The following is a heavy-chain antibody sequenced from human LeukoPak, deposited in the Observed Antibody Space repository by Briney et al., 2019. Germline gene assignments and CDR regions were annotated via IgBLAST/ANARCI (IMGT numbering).Heavy chain of an antibody. J-gene: IGHJ4*02. Sequence: GGSLRLSCAATEFSPISHWMTWVRRAPGKGLEWVADIKEDGSERYYVDSVKGRFTISRDKAKNSVFLQLNGLRAEDTAVYYCSWSGEADWGQGTLVTVSS. CDR3: SWSGEAD. CDR1: EFSPISHW. CDR2: IKEDGSER. D-gene: IGHD1-26*01. V-gene: IGHV3-7*01.